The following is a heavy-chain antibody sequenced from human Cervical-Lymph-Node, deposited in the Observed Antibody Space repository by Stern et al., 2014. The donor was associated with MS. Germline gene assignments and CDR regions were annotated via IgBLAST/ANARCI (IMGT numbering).Heavy chain of an antibody. CDR3: AKDTYYYGSGSETAIDY. D-gene: IGHD3-10*01. V-gene: IGHV3-9*01. Sequence: QLVESGGGLVQPGRSLRLSCAASGFTFDDYAMHWVRQAPGEGLEWVSGISWNSGSIGYADSVKGRFTISRDNAKNSLYLQMNSLRAEDTALYYCAKDTYYYGSGSETAIDYWGQGTLVTVSS. CDR1: GFTFDDYA. J-gene: IGHJ4*02. CDR2: ISWNSGSI.